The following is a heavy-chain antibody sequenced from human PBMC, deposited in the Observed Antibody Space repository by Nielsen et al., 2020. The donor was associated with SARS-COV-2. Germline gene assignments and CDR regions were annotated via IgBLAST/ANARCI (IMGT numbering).Heavy chain of an antibody. D-gene: IGHD3-22*01. CDR1: GYTFNTYA. CDR2: INAGNGNT. J-gene: IGHJ4*02. CDR3: ARDRGYYYDSSGYYYFYYFDY. Sequence: ASVKVSCKASGYTFNTYAMHWVRQAPGQRLEWMEWINAGNGNTNYAQKLQGRVTMTTDTSTSTAYMELRSLRSDDTAVYYCARDRGYYYDSSGYYYFYYFDYWGQGTLVTVSS. V-gene: IGHV1-3*01.